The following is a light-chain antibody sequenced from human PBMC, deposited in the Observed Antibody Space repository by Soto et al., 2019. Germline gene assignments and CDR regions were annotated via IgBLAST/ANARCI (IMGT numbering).Light chain of an antibody. CDR2: RNN. CDR1: SSNIGSDS. CDR3: YSYAGNSIYV. J-gene: IGLJ1*01. Sequence: QSVLTQPPSASGTPGQRVTISCSGSSSNIGSDSVNWYQQLPGTAPKLLIYRNNQRPSGVPDRLSGSKSGTSASLAISGLQSEDEADYYCYSYAGNSIYVFGTGTKVTVL. V-gene: IGLV1-44*01.